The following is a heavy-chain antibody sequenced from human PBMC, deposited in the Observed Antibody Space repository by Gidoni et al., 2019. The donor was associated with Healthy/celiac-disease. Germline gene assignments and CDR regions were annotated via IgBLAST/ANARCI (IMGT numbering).Heavy chain of an antibody. CDR2: ISGSGGST. CDR3: AKFPANGAVWYFDY. CDR1: GVTFSSYA. Sequence: EVQLLESGGGLVQPGGYVRRSCAASGVTFSSYAMSWVRQAPGKGREWVSAISGSGGSTYYADSVNGRFTISRDNSKNTLYLQMNSLRAEDTAVYYCAKFPANGAVWYFDYWGQGTLVTVSS. D-gene: IGHD4-17*01. J-gene: IGHJ4*02. V-gene: IGHV3-23*01.